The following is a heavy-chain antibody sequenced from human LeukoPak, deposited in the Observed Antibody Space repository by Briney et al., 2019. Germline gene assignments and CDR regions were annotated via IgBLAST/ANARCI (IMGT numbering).Heavy chain of an antibody. D-gene: IGHD3-22*01. CDR1: GFTFSSHS. CDR3: ARDGDYHYDSSGYYY. V-gene: IGHV3-48*04. CDR2: ITRTSSTI. Sequence: SGGSLRLSCAASGFTFSSHSMNWVRQAPGKGLEWISYITRTSSTIYYADSVKGRFTISRDNAKNSLYLQMNSLRAEDTAVYYCARDGDYHYDSSGYYYWGQGTLVTVSS. J-gene: IGHJ4*02.